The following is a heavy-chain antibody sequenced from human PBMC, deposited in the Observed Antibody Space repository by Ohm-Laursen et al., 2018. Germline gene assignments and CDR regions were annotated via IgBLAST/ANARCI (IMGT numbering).Heavy chain of an antibody. Sequence: PGTLSLTCAVYGGSFSGYYWSWTRQPPGKGLEWIGEINHSGSTNYNPSLKSRVTISVDTSKNQFSLKLSSVTAADTAVYYCARGFSGWWGRIDYWGQGILVTVSS. CDR2: INHSGST. J-gene: IGHJ4*02. V-gene: IGHV4-34*01. CDR1: GGSFSGYY. CDR3: ARGFSGWWGRIDY. D-gene: IGHD6-19*01.